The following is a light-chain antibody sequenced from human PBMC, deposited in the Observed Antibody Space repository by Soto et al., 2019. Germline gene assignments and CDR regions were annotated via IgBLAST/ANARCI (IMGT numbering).Light chain of an antibody. V-gene: IGLV2-14*03. CDR3: SSYTTSSTRV. J-gene: IGLJ1*01. Sequence: QSALTQPASVSGSPGQSITISCTGTSSDVGAYDFVSWYQQHPYKAPKLMIYEVRNRPSGVSNRFSGSKSVNTATLTISGLQAEDEADYYCSSYTTSSTRVFGTGTKHTVL. CDR1: SSDVGAYDF. CDR2: EVR.